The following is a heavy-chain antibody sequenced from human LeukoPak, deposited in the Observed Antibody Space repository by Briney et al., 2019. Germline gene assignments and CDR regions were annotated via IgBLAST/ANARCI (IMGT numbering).Heavy chain of an antibody. D-gene: IGHD3-16*01. V-gene: IGHV3-72*01. CDR1: GFRFSDHH. CDR2: IRNKANGYTT. CDR3: ARGGGLDV. J-gene: IGHJ6*02. Sequence: GGSLRLSCAASGFRFSDHHMEWVRQAPGKGLEWVGRIRNKANGYTTEYAASVNGRFTISRDDSKSSLFLQMNGLITEDTAVYYCARGGGLDVWGQGATVTVSS.